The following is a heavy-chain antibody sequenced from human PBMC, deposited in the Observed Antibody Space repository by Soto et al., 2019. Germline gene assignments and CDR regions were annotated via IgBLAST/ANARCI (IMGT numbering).Heavy chain of an antibody. CDR2: MNEDGGTT. D-gene: IGHD3-10*01. CDR1: GFTCSSYW. CDR3: ARDLSGRAHV. J-gene: IGHJ6*02. Sequence: PGRSVRLACAASGFTCSSYWMHWVRQAPGKGLVWVSRMNEDGGTTDYADSVKGRFTISRDNAKNTLYLQMNSLRVEDTAVYYCARDLSGRAHVSGPATTVTVSS. V-gene: IGHV3-74*01.